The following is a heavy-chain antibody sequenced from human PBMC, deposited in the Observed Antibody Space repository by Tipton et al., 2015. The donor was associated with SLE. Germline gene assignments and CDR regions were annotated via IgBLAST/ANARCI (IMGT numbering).Heavy chain of an antibody. J-gene: IGHJ4*02. V-gene: IGHV4-34*01. CDR1: GGSFSGYY. CDR3: ARRSWSFDY. D-gene: IGHD6-13*01. Sequence: TLSLTCAVYGGSFSGYYWSWIRQPPGKGLEWIGEINHSGSTNYNPSLKSRVTISVDTSKSQFSLKLSSVTAADTAVYYCARRSWSFDYWGQGTLVTVSS. CDR2: INHSGST.